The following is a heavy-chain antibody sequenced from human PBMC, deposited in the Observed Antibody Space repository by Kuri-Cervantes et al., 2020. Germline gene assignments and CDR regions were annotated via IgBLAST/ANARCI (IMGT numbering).Heavy chain of an antibody. CDR3: AKSNGWSRGDYFDY. CDR2: ISYDRSNK. D-gene: IGHD6-19*01. J-gene: IGHJ4*02. CDR1: GFTFSNYG. V-gene: IGHV3-30*18. Sequence: GGSLRLLCAASGFTFSNYGMHWVRQAPGKGLEWVAVISYDRSNKYYADSVKGRFTISRDNSKNTLYLQMNSLRAEDTALYYCAKSNGWSRGDYFDYWGQGTLVTVSS.